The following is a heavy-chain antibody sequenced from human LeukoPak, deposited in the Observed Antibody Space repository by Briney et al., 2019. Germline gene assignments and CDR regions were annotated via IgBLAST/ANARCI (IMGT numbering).Heavy chain of an antibody. J-gene: IGHJ4*02. V-gene: IGHV3-53*01. CDR3: ARGDFDY. CDR1: GFTVSSNF. CDR2: IYSGGST. Sequence: GGSLRLSCAASGFTVSSNFMTWVRQAPGKGLEWVSVIYSGGSTYYADSVKGRFTISRDNSKNTLYLQINSLRAEDTAVYYCARGDFDYWGQGTLVTVSS.